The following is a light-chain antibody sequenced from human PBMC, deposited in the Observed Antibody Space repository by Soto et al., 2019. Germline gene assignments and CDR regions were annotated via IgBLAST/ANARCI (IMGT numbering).Light chain of an antibody. J-gene: IGKJ1*01. CDR1: QSVSSSF. CDR2: GAS. CDR3: QHYCTSLWT. Sequence: EIMLTQSPGTLSSSPGERATLSCRASQSVSSSFLAWYQQKPGQAPRLLIYGASIRATGIPDRFSGSGSGTDFTLTISRLEPEDFAMYLCQHYCTSLWTFGQGTKVEIK. V-gene: IGKV3-20*01.